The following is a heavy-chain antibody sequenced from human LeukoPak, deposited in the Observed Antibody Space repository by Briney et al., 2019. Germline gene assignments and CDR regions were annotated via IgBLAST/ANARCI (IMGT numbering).Heavy chain of an antibody. CDR1: GFTVSSNY. J-gene: IGHJ4*02. Sequence: PGGSLRLSCAASGFTVSSNYMSWVRQAPGKGLEWVSAISGSGGSTYYADSVKGRFTISRDNSKNTLYLQMNSLRAEDTAVYYCARAQYYDFWSGYYYFDYWGQGALVTVSS. V-gene: IGHV3-23*01. CDR2: ISGSGGST. D-gene: IGHD3-3*01. CDR3: ARAQYYDFWSGYYYFDY.